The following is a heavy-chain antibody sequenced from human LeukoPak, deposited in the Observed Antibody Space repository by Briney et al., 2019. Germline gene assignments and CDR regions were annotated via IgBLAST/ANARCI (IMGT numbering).Heavy chain of an antibody. CDR3: ARDSPEGYY. CDR2: IYHSGST. J-gene: IGHJ4*02. D-gene: IGHD2-2*01. Sequence: SETRSPTCTVSGYSISSGYYWGWIRPPPGKGLEWIGSIYHSGSTYYNPSLKSRVTISVDTSKNQFSLKLSSVTAADTAVYYCARDSPEGYYWGQGTLVTVSS. V-gene: IGHV4-38-2*02. CDR1: GYSISSGYY.